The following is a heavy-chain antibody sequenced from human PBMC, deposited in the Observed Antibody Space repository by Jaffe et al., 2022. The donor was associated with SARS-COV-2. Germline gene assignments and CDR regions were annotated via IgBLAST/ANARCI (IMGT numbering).Heavy chain of an antibody. J-gene: IGHJ6*02. CDR3: AREVRVDYYYYGMDV. V-gene: IGHV3-48*02. D-gene: IGHD2-15*01. CDR1: GFTFSSYS. CDR2: ISSSSSTI. Sequence: EVQLVESGGGLVQPGGSLRLSCAASGFTFSSYSMNWVRQAPGKGLEWVSYISSSSSTIYYADSVKGRFTISRDNAKNSLYLQMNSLRDEDTAVYYCAREVRVDYYYYGMDVWGQGTTVTVSS.